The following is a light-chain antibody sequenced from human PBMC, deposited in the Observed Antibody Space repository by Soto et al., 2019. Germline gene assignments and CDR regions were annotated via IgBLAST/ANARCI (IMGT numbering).Light chain of an antibody. J-gene: IGKJ1*01. CDR3: QYYGGSPRT. CDR2: GAS. Sequence: EIFLTQSPGTLSLSPGERATLSCRASESVASLAWYQQKPGQAPRLLIYGASTRATGIPDRFSGSGSGTDFTLTISRLEHEDFEVYSCQYYGGSPRTFGRGTKVDIK. V-gene: IGKV3-20*01. CDR1: ESVAS.